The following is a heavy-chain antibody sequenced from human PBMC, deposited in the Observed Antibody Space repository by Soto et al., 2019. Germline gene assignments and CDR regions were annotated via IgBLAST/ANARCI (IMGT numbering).Heavy chain of an antibody. D-gene: IGHD3-10*01. V-gene: IGHV3-23*01. CDR2: ISGLGGST. CDR3: AKSTGNTGETYFFDH. J-gene: IGHJ4*02. Sequence: EVQLLESGGGLVQPGGSLRLSCAASGLTFSAYSMSWVRQAPGKGLELVSGISGLGGSTYYADSVKGRFTISRDNSRNTLFLHINSLRAEDTAVYHCAKSTGNTGETYFFDHWGQGTLLTVSS. CDR1: GLTFSAYS.